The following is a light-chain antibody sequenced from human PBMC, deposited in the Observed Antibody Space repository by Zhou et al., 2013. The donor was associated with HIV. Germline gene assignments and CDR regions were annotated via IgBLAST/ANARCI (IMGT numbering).Light chain of an antibody. CDR2: GAS. Sequence: EIVLTQSPVTVSLSPGERARLACKSSQNIGSNLAWYQQKVAQAPRLLIYGASTRAAGVPANFSGSGSGTEFTLTISSLQSEDVAVYYCQQYNDSASLFTFGPGT. CDR1: QNIGSN. CDR3: QQYNDSASLFT. V-gene: IGKV3-15*01. J-gene: IGKJ3*01.